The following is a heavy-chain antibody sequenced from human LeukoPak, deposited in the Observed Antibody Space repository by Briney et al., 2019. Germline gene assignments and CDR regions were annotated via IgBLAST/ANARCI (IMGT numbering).Heavy chain of an antibody. CDR1: GFTFSSYV. J-gene: IGHJ4*02. Sequence: GGSLRLSCAASGFTFSSYVMHWVRQAPGEGLEWVAVISFDGSNKYYGDSLKGRFTISRDNSKNTLYLQMNSLRGEDMAIYYCARDFGWLSGFDYWGQGTLDTVSS. CDR2: ISFDGSNK. CDR3: ARDFGWLSGFDY. D-gene: IGHD3-9*01. V-gene: IGHV3-30-3*01.